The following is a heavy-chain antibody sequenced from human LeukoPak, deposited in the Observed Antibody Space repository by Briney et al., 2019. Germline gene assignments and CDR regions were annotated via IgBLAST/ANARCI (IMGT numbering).Heavy chain of an antibody. CDR1: GGTCSSYA. V-gene: IGHV1-69*05. Sequence: SVKVSCKASGGTCSSYAISWVRQAPGQGLGWMGGVVPIFGTANYAQKFQGRVTITTDESTSTAYMELSSLRSEDTAVYYCARCSSPTVYYYYYMDVWGKGTTVTVSS. J-gene: IGHJ6*03. CDR2: VVPIFGTA. D-gene: IGHD6-6*01. CDR3: ARCSSPTVYYYYYMDV.